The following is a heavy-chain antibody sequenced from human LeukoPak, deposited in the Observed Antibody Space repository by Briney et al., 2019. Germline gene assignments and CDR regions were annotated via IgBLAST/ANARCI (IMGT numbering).Heavy chain of an antibody. D-gene: IGHD1-26*01. J-gene: IGHJ4*02. CDR3: ARDLSGATIGAPYY. CDR1: GFTFSSYA. V-gene: IGHV3-33*08. Sequence: GGSLRLSCAASGFTFSSYAMHWVRQAPGKGLEWVAVIWYDGSNKYYADSVKGRFTISRDNSKNTLYLQMNSLRAEDTAVYYCARDLSGATIGAPYYWGQGTLVTVSS. CDR2: IWYDGSNK.